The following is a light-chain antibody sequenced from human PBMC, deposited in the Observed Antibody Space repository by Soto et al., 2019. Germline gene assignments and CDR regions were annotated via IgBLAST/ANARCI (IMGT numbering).Light chain of an antibody. CDR1: SSDVGAYDY. CDR2: DVT. CDR3: CSYAGTYTPL. Sequence: QSVLTQPASVSGSPGQSITISCTGTSSDVGAYDYVSWYQHHPGKAPKLMIYDVTNRPSGVSDRFSGSKSGNTASLTISGLQAEDEADYYCCSYAGTYTPLFGGGTKLTVL. V-gene: IGLV2-14*01. J-gene: IGLJ2*01.